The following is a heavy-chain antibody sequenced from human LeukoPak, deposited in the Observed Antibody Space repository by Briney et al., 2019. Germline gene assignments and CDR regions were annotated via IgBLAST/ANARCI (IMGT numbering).Heavy chain of an antibody. J-gene: IGHJ6*02. Sequence: SQTLSLTCTVSGGSISSGDYYWSWIRQPPGKGLEWIGYIYYSGSTNYNPSLKSRVTISIDTSKNQFSLKLSSVTAADTAVYYCASLGYYYGMDVWGQGTTVTVSS. CDR1: GGSISSGDYY. V-gene: IGHV4-61*08. CDR3: ASLGYYYGMDV. CDR2: IYYSGST. D-gene: IGHD7-27*01.